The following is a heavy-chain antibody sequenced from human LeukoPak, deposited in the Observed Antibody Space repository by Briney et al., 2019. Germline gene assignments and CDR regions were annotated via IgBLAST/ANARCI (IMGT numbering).Heavy chain of an antibody. CDR2: IYYSGST. D-gene: IGHD2-15*01. CDR3: VRWGYCYPLQ. CDR1: GGPISRQY. J-gene: IGHJ4*02. V-gene: IGHV4-59*11. Sequence: PAETLSLTCTLSGGPISRQYWSWIRQPPARGLEWFGHIYYSGSTNYIPSLMSRLSISVDTSKNPVSLKLSSVTAADMAVYYCVRWGYCYPLQWGQGTLVTVSS.